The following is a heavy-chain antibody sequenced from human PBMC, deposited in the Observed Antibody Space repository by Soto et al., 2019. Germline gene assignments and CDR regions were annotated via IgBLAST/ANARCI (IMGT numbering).Heavy chain of an antibody. CDR1: GNSFSSHA. V-gene: IGHV1-69*06. CDR2: IIPVFGTP. D-gene: IGHD2-2*01. J-gene: IGHJ4*02. CDR3: ARGGALSTSWYWGDGLDS. Sequence: QMQLEQSGSEVKKSGSSVKVSYKSSGNSFSSHAITWVRQAPGHGLEWMGGIIPVFGTPSYAQKFQGRVTITADKSTNTSYMELRSLRSEDTAVYYCARGGALSTSWYWGDGLDSWGQGTQVTVSS.